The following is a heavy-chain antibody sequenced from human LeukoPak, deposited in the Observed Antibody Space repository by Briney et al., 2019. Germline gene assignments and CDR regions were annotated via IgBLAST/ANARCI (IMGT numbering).Heavy chain of an antibody. CDR2: INPNSGGT. V-gene: IGHV1-2*04. CDR3: ARDTSSGWYPYFDY. CDR1: GFTFSSYG. D-gene: IGHD6-19*01. Sequence: GGSLRLSCAASGFTFSSYGMHWVRQAPGQGLEWMGWINPNSGGTNYAQKFQGWVTMTRDTSISTAYMELSRLRSDDTAVYYCARDTSSGWYPYFDYWGQGTLVTVSS. J-gene: IGHJ4*02.